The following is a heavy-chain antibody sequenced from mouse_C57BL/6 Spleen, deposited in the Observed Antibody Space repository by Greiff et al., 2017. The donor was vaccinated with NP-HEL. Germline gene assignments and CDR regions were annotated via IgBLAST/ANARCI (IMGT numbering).Heavy chain of an antibody. D-gene: IGHD1-1*01. CDR3: APTSTVVAPFAY. J-gene: IGHJ3*01. Sequence: QVQLQQSGPELVKPGASVKISCKASGYAFSSSWMNWVKQRPGKGLEWIGRIYPGDGDTNYNGKFKGKATLTADKSSSTAYMQLSSLTSEDSAVYFCAPTSTVVAPFAYWGQGTLVTVSA. CDR2: IYPGDGDT. CDR1: GYAFSSSW. V-gene: IGHV1-82*01.